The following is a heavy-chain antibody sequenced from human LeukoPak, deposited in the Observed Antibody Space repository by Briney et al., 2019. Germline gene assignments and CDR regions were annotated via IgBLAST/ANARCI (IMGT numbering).Heavy chain of an antibody. CDR1: GFTFSSYA. V-gene: IGHV3-64*01. D-gene: IGHD4-17*01. J-gene: IGHJ4*02. CDR3: ARGYGDYADYFDY. CDR2: ISSNGGSS. Sequence: GGSLRLSCAASGFTFSSYAMHWVRQAPGKGPEYASAISSNGGSSYYANSVKGRFTISRDNSKNTLYLQMGSLRAEDMAFYYCARGYGDYADYFDYWGQGTLVTVSS.